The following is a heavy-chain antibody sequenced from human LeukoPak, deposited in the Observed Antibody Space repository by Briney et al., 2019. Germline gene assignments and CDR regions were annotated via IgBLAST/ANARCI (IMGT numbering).Heavy chain of an antibody. J-gene: IGHJ4*02. CDR1: EYSFTSYW. Sequence: GESLKSSCKGSEYSFTSYWIAWVRQMPGKCLEWMGIIYPADSDTRYSPSFQGQVTISADKSISTAYLQWSSLKASDTAMYYCARSSSSSGIDYWGQGTLVTVSS. D-gene: IGHD6-6*01. CDR2: IYPADSDT. CDR3: ARSSSSSGIDY. V-gene: IGHV5-51*01.